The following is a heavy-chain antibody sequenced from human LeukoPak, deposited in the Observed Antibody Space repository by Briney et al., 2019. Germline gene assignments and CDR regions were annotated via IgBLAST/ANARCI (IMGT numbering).Heavy chain of an antibody. CDR3: TRMDDIVVVPGPTVHFYYYMDV. D-gene: IGHD2-2*01. CDR2: SRSKVFGGTT. J-gene: IGHJ6*03. CDR1: GFTFGDYP. V-gene: IGHV3-49*04. Sequence: PGRSLRLSCSASGFTFGDYPMSWVRQAPGKGLEWVGFSRSKVFGGTTEYAASVKGRFTISRDESKDIAYLQMDSLRTEDTGVYYCTRMDDIVVVPGPTVHFYYYMDVWGKGTTVTVSS.